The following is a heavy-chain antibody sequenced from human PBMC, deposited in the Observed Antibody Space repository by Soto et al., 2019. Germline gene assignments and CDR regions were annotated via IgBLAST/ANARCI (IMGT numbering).Heavy chain of an antibody. CDR3: AREGIATAGPHFDY. J-gene: IGHJ4*01. CDR2: ISSTDNTI. D-gene: IGHD6-13*01. Sequence: SLRLSCAASGFIFRTYEMNWVRQAPGKGLEWISYISSTDNTIFYADSVKGRFTISRDNARNSLYLQVNSLRAEDTAVYYCAREGIATAGPHFDYWGHGILVTVSS. V-gene: IGHV3-48*03. CDR1: GFIFRTYE.